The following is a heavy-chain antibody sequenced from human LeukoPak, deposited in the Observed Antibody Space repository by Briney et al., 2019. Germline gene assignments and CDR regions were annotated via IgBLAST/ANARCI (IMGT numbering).Heavy chain of an antibody. CDR2: IYPGDSNT. J-gene: IGHJ4*02. D-gene: IGHD6-19*01. CDR3: ARHDLAVAGLFDY. V-gene: IGHV5-51*01. Sequence: GESLKISCEGSGYNFATYWIGWVRQMPGKGLEWMGVIYPGDSNTRYSPSSQGQVTISADKSISTAYLQWNSLKAPDTAIYYCARHDLAVAGLFDYWGQGTLVTVSS. CDR1: GYNFATYW.